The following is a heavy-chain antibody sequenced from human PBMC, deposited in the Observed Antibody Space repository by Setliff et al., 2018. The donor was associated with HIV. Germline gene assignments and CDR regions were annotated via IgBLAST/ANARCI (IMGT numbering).Heavy chain of an antibody. CDR1: GFTFSGSA. CDR2: IWFDGSNE. D-gene: IGHD3-10*01. J-gene: IGHJ4*02. Sequence: GGSLRLSCAASGFTFSGSAMHWVRQAPGKGLEWVSAIWFDGSNENYADSVKGRFTISRDNSKNTLYLEINSLRDEDTAVYYCAKDIAYGGGRPNLPFDSWGQGTLVTVSS. V-gene: IGHV3-30-3*01. CDR3: AKDIAYGGGRPNLPFDS.